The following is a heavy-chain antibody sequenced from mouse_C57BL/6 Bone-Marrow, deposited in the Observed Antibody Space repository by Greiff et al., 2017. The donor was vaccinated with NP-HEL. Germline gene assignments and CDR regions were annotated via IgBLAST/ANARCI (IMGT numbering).Heavy chain of an antibody. CDR3: ARQDYYGSSSWFAY. CDR2: ISNLAYSI. D-gene: IGHD1-1*01. CDR1: GFTFSDYG. J-gene: IGHJ3*01. V-gene: IGHV5-15*01. Sequence: DVQLVESGGGLVQPGGSLKLSCAASGFTFSDYGMAWVRQAPRKGPEWVAFISNLAYSIYYADTVTGRFTISRENAKNTLYLEMSSLRSEDTAMYYCARQDYYGSSSWFAYWGQGTLVTVSA.